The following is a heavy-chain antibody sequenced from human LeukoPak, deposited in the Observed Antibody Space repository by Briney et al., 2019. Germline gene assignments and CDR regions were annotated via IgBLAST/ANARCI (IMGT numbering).Heavy chain of an antibody. Sequence: GASVKVSCKASGYTFTSYGISWVRQAPGQGLEWMGRINPNSGGTNYAQKFQGRVTMTRDTSISTAYMELSRLRSDDTAVYYCARERYYYGSGSYLTFDYWGQGTLVTVSS. V-gene: IGHV1-2*06. CDR3: ARERYYYGSGSYLTFDY. CDR2: INPNSGGT. J-gene: IGHJ4*02. D-gene: IGHD3-10*01. CDR1: GYTFTSYG.